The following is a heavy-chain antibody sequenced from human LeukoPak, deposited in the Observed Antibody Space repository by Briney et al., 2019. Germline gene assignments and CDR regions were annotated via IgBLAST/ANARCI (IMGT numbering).Heavy chain of an antibody. CDR2: IYHSGST. V-gene: IGHV4-4*02. CDR1: GGSISSSNW. J-gene: IGHJ5*02. CDR3: AREGITMVRGIANWFDP. D-gene: IGHD3-10*01. Sequence: SGTLSLTCAVSGGSISSSNWWSWVRQPPGKGLEWIGEIYHSGSTNYNPSLKSRVTISVDKSKNQFSLKLSSVTAADTAVYYCAREGITMVRGIANWFDPWGQGTLVTVSS.